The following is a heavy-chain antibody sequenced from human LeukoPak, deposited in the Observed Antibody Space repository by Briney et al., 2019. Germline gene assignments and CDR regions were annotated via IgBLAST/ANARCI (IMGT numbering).Heavy chain of an antibody. CDR2: INHSGST. Sequence: SETLSLTCAVYGGSFSGYYWSWIRQPPGKGLEWIGEINHSGSTNYNPSLKSRVTISVDTSKNQFSLKLSSVTAADTAVYYCARGYSSSWYGGYYFDYWGQGTLVTVSS. V-gene: IGHV4-34*01. D-gene: IGHD6-13*01. CDR3: ARGYSSSWYGGYYFDY. CDR1: GGSFSGYY. J-gene: IGHJ4*02.